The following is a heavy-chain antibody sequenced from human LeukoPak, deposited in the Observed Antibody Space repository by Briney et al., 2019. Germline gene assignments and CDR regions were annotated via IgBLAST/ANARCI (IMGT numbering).Heavy chain of an antibody. J-gene: IGHJ3*02. Sequence: SETLSLTCSVSGGPVNSYYWSWIRQPPGKGLEWIGYIYTTGRTNYNPSLKGRVTISVDTSKNQFSLKLSSVTAADTAVYYCAKILGSGVWYGFDIWGQGTMVTVSS. V-gene: IGHV4-4*09. CDR3: AKILGSGVWYGFDI. CDR2: IYTTGRT. CDR1: GGPVNSYY. D-gene: IGHD7-27*01.